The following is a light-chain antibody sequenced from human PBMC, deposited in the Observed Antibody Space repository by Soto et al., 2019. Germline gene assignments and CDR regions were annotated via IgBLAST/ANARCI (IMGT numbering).Light chain of an antibody. V-gene: IGKV1-39*01. Sequence: DIQMTQSPSSLSASVGDRVTITCRASQSIGSYLNWYQQKPGKAPRLLIYAAASLQSGVPSRFGGSGSETDFTLTISSLHPGDFAAYYCQQSYSRPLVTFGQGTKLQIK. J-gene: IGKJ2*01. CDR3: QQSYSRPLVT. CDR1: QSIGSY. CDR2: AAA.